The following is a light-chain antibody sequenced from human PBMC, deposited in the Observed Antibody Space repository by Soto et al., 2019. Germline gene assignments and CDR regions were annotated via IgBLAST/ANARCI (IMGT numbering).Light chain of an antibody. CDR3: QQYYSTPYT. CDR1: QSVLHSSNSKNY. V-gene: IGKV4-1*01. J-gene: IGKJ2*01. Sequence: DIVMTQSPDSLAVSLGERATINCKSSQSVLHSSNSKNYLAWYQQKPGQPPKLLIYWASTRESGVPDRFSGSGSGTDFTLTISSPQAEDVAVYYCQQYYSTPYTVGQGTKVDSK. CDR2: WAS.